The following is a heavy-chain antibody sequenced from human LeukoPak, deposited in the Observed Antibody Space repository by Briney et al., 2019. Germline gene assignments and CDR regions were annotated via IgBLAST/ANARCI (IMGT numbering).Heavy chain of an antibody. CDR3: ARSFHDSGRYGALEDY. CDR2: MNPDSGKT. D-gene: IGHD3-22*01. V-gene: IGHV1-8*01. Sequence: ASVKVSCKASGYTFTSYDINWVRQATGQGLEWMGWMNPDSGKTGYAQNLQGRVTMTRNTSISTAYMELSSLRSEDTAVYYCARSFHDSGRYGALEDYWGQGTLVTVSS. J-gene: IGHJ4*02. CDR1: GYTFTSYD.